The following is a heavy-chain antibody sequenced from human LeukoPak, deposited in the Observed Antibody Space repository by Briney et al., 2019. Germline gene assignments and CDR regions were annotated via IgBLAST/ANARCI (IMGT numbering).Heavy chain of an antibody. J-gene: IGHJ4*02. Sequence: PGGSLRLSCAASGFTFSSCGMHWVRQAPGKGLEWVSVTYSGGSTYYADSVKGRFTISRDNSKNTLYLQMNSLRAEDTAVYYCAKGWYRDYWGQGTLVTVSS. D-gene: IGHD6-13*01. CDR1: GFTFSSCG. CDR2: TYSGGST. CDR3: AKGWYRDY. V-gene: IGHV3-NL1*01.